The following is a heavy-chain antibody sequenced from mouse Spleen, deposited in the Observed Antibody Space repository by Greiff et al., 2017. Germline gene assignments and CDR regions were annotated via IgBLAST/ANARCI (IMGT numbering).Heavy chain of an antibody. CDR3: TASWFAY. CDR1: GYTFTSYW. CDR2: IYPGSGST. V-gene: IGHV1S22*01. Sequence: LQQPGSELVRPGASVKLSCKASGYTFTSYWMHWVKQRPGQGLEWIGNIYPGSGSTNYDEKFKSKATLTVDTSSSTAYMQLSSLTSEDSAVYYCTASWFAYWGQGTLVTVSA. J-gene: IGHJ3*01.